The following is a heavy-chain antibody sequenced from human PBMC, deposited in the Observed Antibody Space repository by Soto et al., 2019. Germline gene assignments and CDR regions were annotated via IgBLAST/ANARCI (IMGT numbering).Heavy chain of an antibody. CDR3: AKGSFGFDY. Sequence: XGSLILSCSASGCTFTSYAMTWVRQVPGEGLQWVSSISKSGDSTYYADSVKGRFTTSRDNSRNTLYLQMNSLRAEDTAIYYCAKGSFGFDYWGQGTLVTVS. D-gene: IGHD3-10*01. CDR1: GCTFTSYA. J-gene: IGHJ4*02. CDR2: ISKSGDST. V-gene: IGHV3-23*01.